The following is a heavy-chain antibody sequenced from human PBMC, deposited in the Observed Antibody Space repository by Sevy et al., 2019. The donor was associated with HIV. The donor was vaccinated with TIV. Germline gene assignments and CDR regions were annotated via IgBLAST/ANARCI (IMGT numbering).Heavy chain of an antibody. CDR2: ISAYNGNT. CDR3: ARVGDYYYDSSGYYDY. V-gene: IGHV1-18*04. CDR1: GYTFTSYG. Sequence: ASVKVSCKASGYTFTSYGISWVPQAPGQGLEWMGWISAYNGNTNYAQKLQGRVTMTTDTSTSTAYMELRSLRSDDTAVYYCARVGDYYYDSSGYYDYWGQGTLVTVSS. D-gene: IGHD3-22*01. J-gene: IGHJ4*02.